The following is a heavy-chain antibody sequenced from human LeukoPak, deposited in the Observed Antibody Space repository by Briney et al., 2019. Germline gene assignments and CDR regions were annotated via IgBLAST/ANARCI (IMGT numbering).Heavy chain of an antibody. CDR1: GYTFTSYD. J-gene: IGHJ4*02. CDR3: ARVPNYYGSGSYDPPFDY. D-gene: IGHD3-10*01. V-gene: IGHV1-8*01. Sequence: ASVKVSCKASGYTFTSYDINWVRQATGQGLEWMGWMNPNSGNTGYAQKLQGRVTMTRNTSISTAYMELSSLRSEDTAVYYCARVPNYYGSGSYDPPFDYWGQGTLVTVSS. CDR2: MNPNSGNT.